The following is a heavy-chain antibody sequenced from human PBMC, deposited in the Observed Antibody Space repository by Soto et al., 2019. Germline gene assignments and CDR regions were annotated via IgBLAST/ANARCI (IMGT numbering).Heavy chain of an antibody. D-gene: IGHD2-15*01. V-gene: IGHV1-69*08. J-gene: IGHJ4*02. CDR2: IIPILGIA. CDR3: AREVVAASGYFDY. Sequence: QVQLVQSGAEVKKPGSSVKVSCKASGGTFSSYTISWVRQAPGQGLEWMGRIIPILGIANYAQKFQGRVTITADKSTSTAYMELSSLRSEETAVYYCAREVVAASGYFDYWGQGTLVTVSS. CDR1: GGTFSSYT.